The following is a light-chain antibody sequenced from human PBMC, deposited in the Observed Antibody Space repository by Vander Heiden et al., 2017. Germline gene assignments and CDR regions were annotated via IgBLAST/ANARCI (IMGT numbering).Light chain of an antibody. CDR1: QSVSSSY. Sequence: EIVLTQSPGTLSLSPGERATLSCRASQSVSSSYLAWYQQKPGQAPRLLIHGASSRATGIPDRFSGSGSGTDFTLTISRLEPEDFAVYYCQQYGTSPLTSGPGTKVDIK. J-gene: IGKJ3*01. V-gene: IGKV3-20*01. CDR3: QQYGTSPLT. CDR2: GAS.